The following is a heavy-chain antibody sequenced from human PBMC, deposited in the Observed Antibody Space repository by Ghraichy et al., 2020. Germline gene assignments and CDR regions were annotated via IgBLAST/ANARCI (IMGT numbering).Heavy chain of an antibody. J-gene: IGHJ4*02. CDR2: IYYSGST. D-gene: IGHD3-10*01. CDR3: ARLTMVRGVTTKVDY. CDR1: GGSISSYY. V-gene: IGHV4-59*01. Sequence: SETLSLTCTVSGGSISSYYWSWIRQPPGKGLEWIGYIYYSGSTNYNPSLKSRATISVDTSKNQFSLKLSSVTAADTAVYYCARLTMVRGVTTKVDYWGQGTLVTVSS.